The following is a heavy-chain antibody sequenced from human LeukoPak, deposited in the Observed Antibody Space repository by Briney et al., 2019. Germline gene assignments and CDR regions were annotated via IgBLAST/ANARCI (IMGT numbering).Heavy chain of an antibody. Sequence: SETLSLTCAVYGGSFSGYYWSWIRQPPGKGLEWIGEINHSGSTNYNPSLKSRVTISEDTSKNQFSLKLSSVTAADTAVYYCARVRRSRYYFDYWGQGTLVTVSS. CDR1: GGSFSGYY. CDR2: INHSGST. J-gene: IGHJ4*02. V-gene: IGHV4-34*01. CDR3: ARVRRSRYYFDY. D-gene: IGHD3-10*01.